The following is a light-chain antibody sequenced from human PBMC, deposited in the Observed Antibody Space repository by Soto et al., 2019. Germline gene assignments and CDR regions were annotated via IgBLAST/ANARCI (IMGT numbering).Light chain of an antibody. CDR3: SSYTSSSTLVV. V-gene: IGLV2-14*01. Sequence: QYALTQPASVSGSPGQSITISCTGTSSDVGGYNYVSWYQQHPGKAPKLMIYEVSNRPSGVSNRFSDSKSGNTASLTISGLQAEDEADYYCSSYTSSSTLVVFGGGTKVTVL. J-gene: IGLJ2*01. CDR2: EVS. CDR1: SSDVGGYNY.